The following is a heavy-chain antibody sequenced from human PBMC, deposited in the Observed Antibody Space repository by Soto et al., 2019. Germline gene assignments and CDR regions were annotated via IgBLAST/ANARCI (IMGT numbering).Heavy chain of an antibody. J-gene: IGHJ6*02. D-gene: IGHD2-2*01. CDR2: ISYDGSNK. CDR1: GFTFSSYG. CDR3: ARDASSTLGSSYGMDV. Sequence: GGSRRRSWAASGFTFSSYGMHWGRQAQGKGLEWVAVISYDGSNKYYADSVKGRFTISRDNSKNTLYLQMNSLRAEDTAVYYCARDASSTLGSSYGMDVWGQGTTVTVSS. V-gene: IGHV3-30-3*01.